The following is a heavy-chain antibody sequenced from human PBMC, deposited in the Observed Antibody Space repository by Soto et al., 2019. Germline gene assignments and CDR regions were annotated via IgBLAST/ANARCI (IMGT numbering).Heavy chain of an antibody. CDR3: ATGPEYSSRWFSN. V-gene: IGHV4-4*02. D-gene: IGHD6-13*01. Sequence: SETLSLTCAVSGGSISTTDWGSWVRQPPGKGLEWIGEVYHSGSFNYNPSLKSRLTISVDKSKNQFSLNLSSVTVADTAVYYCATGPEYSSRWFSNWGQGTLVTV. J-gene: IGHJ4*02. CDR1: GGSISTTDW. CDR2: VYHSGSF.